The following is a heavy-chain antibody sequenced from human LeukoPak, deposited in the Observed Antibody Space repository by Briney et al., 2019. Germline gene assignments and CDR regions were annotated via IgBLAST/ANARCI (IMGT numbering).Heavy chain of an antibody. CDR3: ARDKGSSSSSEYFQH. CDR2: INAGNGNT. Sequence: ASVKVSCKASGYTFTSYAMHWVRQAPGQRLEWMGWINAGNGNTKYSQKFQGRVTITRDTSASTAYMELSSLRSEDTAVYYCARDKGSSSSSEYFQHWGQGTLVTVSS. CDR1: GYTFTSYA. V-gene: IGHV1-3*01. D-gene: IGHD6-6*01. J-gene: IGHJ1*01.